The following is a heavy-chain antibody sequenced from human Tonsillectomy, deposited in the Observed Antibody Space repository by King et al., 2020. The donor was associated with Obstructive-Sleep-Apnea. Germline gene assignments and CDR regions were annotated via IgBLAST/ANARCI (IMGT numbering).Heavy chain of an antibody. CDR3: ARERSYDPYYVDY. CDR2: TNSDGSSI. D-gene: IGHD3-3*01. J-gene: IGHJ4*02. CDR1: GFTFSHYW. V-gene: IGHV3-74*01. Sequence: VQLVESGGGLVQPGGSLRLSCAASGFTFSHYWIHWVRQAPGKGLVWVSRTNSDGSSISYAESVRGRFIISRDNAKNTLYLQMNSLRAEDTAVYYCARERSYDPYYVDYWGQGTLVTVSS.